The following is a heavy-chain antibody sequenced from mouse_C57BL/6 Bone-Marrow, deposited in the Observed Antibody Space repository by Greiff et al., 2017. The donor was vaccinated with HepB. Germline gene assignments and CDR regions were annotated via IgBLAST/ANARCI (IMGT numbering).Heavy chain of an antibody. CDR1: GFNFNDYY. CDR2: IDPADGDT. V-gene: IGHV14-1*01. Sequence: VQLQQSGAELVRPGASVKLSCTASGFNFNDYYMHWVKQRPEQGLEWIGRIDPADGDTDYAPKFQGRATMTADTSSNTAYLQLSSLTSEDTAVYLCATTGVYYVDYWGQGTTLTVSS. J-gene: IGHJ2*01. CDR3: ATTGVYYVDY.